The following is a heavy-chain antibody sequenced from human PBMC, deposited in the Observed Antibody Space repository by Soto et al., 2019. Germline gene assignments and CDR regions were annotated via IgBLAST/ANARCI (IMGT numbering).Heavy chain of an antibody. CDR1: GFTFNDYA. CDR3: ANGRGGAGSLTPRVDF. D-gene: IGHD3-10*01. V-gene: IGHV3-23*01. CDR2: IGGGGDTT. J-gene: IGHJ4*02. Sequence: EVQLLESGGGLVQPGGSLRLSCAASGFTFNDYAMTWVRQAPGKGLECGSAIGGGGDTTSYAISVKGRLTVSRDGSKNTLYLQMSSLRAEKTALYYCANGRGGAGSLTPRVDFWGQRTLVTVSS.